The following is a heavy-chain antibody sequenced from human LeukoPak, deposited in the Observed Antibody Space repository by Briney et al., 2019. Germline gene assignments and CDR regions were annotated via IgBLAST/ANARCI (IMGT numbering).Heavy chain of an antibody. CDR3: AKDRGRRIVVVPATKWGTFDY. D-gene: IGHD2-2*01. V-gene: IGHV3-30*04. J-gene: IGHJ4*02. Sequence: PGGSLRLSCAASGFTSSSYAMHWVRQAPGKGLEWVAVISYDGSNKYYADSVKGRFTISRDNSKNTLSLQMNSLRAEDTAVYYCAKDRGRRIVVVPATKWGTFDYWGQGTLVTVSS. CDR2: ISYDGSNK. CDR1: GFTSSSYA.